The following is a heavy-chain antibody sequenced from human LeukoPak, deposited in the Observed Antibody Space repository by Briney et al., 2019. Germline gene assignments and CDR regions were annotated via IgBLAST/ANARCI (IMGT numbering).Heavy chain of an antibody. CDR1: GYTLTELS. D-gene: IGHD4-17*01. Sequence: GASVKVSCKVSGYTLTELSMHWVRQAPGQGLEWMGWINPNSGGTNYAQKFQGRVTMTRDTSISTAYMELSRLRSDDTAVYYCAHQADYGDYEFDYWGQGTLVTVSS. CDR2: INPNSGGT. CDR3: AHQADYGDYEFDY. V-gene: IGHV1-2*02. J-gene: IGHJ4*02.